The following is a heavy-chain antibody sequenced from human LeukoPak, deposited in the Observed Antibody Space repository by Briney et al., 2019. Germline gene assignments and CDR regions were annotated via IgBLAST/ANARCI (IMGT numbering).Heavy chain of an antibody. V-gene: IGHV4-31*03. CDR3: ARAQWPELGDFDY. Sequence: SQTLSLTCTVSGGSISSGGYYWSWFHQNPGKGLEWIGYIYYSGSTYYNPSLKSRVTISVDTSKNQFSLKLSSVTAADTAVYYCARAQWPELGDFDYWGQGTLVTVSS. J-gene: IGHJ4*02. D-gene: IGHD6-19*01. CDR2: IYYSGST. CDR1: GGSISSGGYY.